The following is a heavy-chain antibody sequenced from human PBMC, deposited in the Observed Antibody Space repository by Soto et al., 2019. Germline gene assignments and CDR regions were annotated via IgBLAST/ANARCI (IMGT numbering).Heavy chain of an antibody. CDR1: GFTFSSYA. D-gene: IGHD2-15*01. Sequence: GGSLRLSCAASGFTFSSYAMSWVRQAPGKGLEWVSAISGSGGSTYYADSVKGRFTISRDNSKNTLYLQMNSLRAEDTAVYYCAKDTPGERYCSGGSCYPSAEYFQHWGQGTLVTVSS. CDR2: ISGSGGST. V-gene: IGHV3-23*01. J-gene: IGHJ1*01. CDR3: AKDTPGERYCSGGSCYPSAEYFQH.